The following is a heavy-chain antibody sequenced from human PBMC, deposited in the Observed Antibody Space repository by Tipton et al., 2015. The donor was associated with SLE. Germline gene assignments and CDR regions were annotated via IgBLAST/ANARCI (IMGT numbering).Heavy chain of an antibody. D-gene: IGHD2-15*01. J-gene: IGHJ1*01. CDR2: IYPGDSDT. CDR1: GYSFVTYW. Sequence: QLVQSGAEVKKPGESLKISCKASGYSFVTYWIGWVRQMPGKGLEWMGIIYPGDSDTRYSPSFQGQVTISADKSISTAYLQWSSLKASDTAMYYCARLGGYCSCASCYSAEYFQHWGQGTQITVSS. CDR3: ARLGGYCSCASCYSAEYFQH. V-gene: IGHV5-51*01.